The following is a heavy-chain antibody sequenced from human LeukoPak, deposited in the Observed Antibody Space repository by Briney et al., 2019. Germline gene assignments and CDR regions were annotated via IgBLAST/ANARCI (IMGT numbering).Heavy chain of an antibody. Sequence: SETLSLTCTASGGSISSYYWSWIRQPPGKGLEWIGEINHSGSTNYNASLKSRVTISVDTSKNQFSLRLSSVTAADTAVYFCAPRGDIEHSYGYGKWFDPWGQGTRVTVSS. J-gene: IGHJ5*02. V-gene: IGHV4-34*01. CDR3: APRGDIEHSYGYGKWFDP. CDR2: INHSGST. CDR1: GGSISSYY. D-gene: IGHD5-18*01.